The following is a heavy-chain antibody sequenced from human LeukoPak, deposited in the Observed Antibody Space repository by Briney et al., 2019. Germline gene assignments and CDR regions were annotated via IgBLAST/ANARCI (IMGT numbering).Heavy chain of an antibody. Sequence: GGSLRLSCAASGFTFSRYGMHWVRQAPGKGLEWVSSISSSSSYIYYADSVKGRFTISRDNDKNSLYLQMNSLRAEDTAVYYCAKGGSGSPLIDYWGQGTLVTVSS. J-gene: IGHJ4*02. CDR1: GFTFSRYG. D-gene: IGHD3-10*01. V-gene: IGHV3-21*01. CDR2: ISSSSSYI. CDR3: AKGGSGSPLIDY.